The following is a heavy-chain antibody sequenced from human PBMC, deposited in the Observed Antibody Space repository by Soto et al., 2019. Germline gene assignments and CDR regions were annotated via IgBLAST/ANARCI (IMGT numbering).Heavy chain of an antibody. J-gene: IGHJ4*02. CDR1: GGSISSGGYY. CDR2: IYYSGST. V-gene: IGHV4-31*03. CDR3: ARDNYTYIVGAPARVFDY. D-gene: IGHD1-26*01. Sequence: ASETLSLTCTVSGGSISSGGYYWSWIRQHPGKGLEWIGYIYYSGSTYYNPSLKSRVTISVDTSKNQFSLKLSSVTAADTAVYYCARDNYTYIVGAPARVFDYWGQGTLVTVSS.